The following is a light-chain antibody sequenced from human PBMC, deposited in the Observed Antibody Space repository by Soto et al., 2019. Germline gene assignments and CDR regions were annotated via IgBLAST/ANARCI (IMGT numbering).Light chain of an antibody. CDR2: DGS. V-gene: IGKV3D-20*01. Sequence: EIVLTQSPATLSLSAGDGATLSCGASQSIRSSYVAWYQQKAGLAPRLLIYDGSSRASGIPDRFSGSGSGTDFTLTIGSLEPEDFAVYYCQQYDNSAPLSFGGGTKV. J-gene: IGKJ4*01. CDR3: QQYDNSAPLS. CDR1: QSIRSSY.